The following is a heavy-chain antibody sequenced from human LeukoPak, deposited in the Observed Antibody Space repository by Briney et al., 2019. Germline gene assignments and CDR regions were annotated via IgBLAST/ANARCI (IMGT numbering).Heavy chain of an antibody. J-gene: IGHJ6*03. CDR3: ARHMGGYDRYMDV. Sequence: GGSLRLSCAASGFTFSSYSMNWVRQAPGKGLEWVSSISSSSSYIYYADSVKGRFTISRDNAKNSLYLQMNSLRAEDTAVYYCARHMGGYDRYMDVWGKGTTVTVSS. V-gene: IGHV3-21*01. CDR2: ISSSSSYI. CDR1: GFTFSSYS. D-gene: IGHD5-12*01.